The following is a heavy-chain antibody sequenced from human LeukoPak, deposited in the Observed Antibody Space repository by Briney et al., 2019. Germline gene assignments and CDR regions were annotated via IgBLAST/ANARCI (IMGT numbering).Heavy chain of an antibody. J-gene: IGHJ5*02. D-gene: IGHD1-26*01. Sequence: PGGSLRLSCVASGFTFSDSAIHWVRQSSGKGLEWIGHMDKETNLYATALAASVKGRFTVSRDDSQNTAYLHMNSLKTEDTALYYCTRDSGTYNWFDPWGQGPLVTVSA. CDR2: MDKETNLYAT. CDR3: TRDSGTYNWFDP. CDR1: GFTFSDSA. V-gene: IGHV3-73*01.